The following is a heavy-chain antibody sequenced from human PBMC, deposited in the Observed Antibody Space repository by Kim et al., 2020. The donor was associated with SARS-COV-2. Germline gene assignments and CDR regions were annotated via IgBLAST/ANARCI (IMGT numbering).Heavy chain of an antibody. CDR2: INPYNCYS. CDR3: ARRLTAVTPYYGMDV. CDR1: GYIFNTYG. V-gene: IGHV1-18*01. D-gene: IGHD2-15*01. Sequence: ASVKVSCKASGYIFNTYGISWVRQAPGQGLEWMGCINPYNCYSNYAQKLQGRVTMTTDTSTGTAYMELRSLRLDDTATYYCARRLTAVTPYYGMDVWGQGTTVTVSS. J-gene: IGHJ6*02.